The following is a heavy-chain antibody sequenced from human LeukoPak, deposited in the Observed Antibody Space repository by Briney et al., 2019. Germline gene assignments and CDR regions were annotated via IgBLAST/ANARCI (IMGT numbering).Heavy chain of an antibody. V-gene: IGHV1-69*13. Sequence: SVTVSCKASGGTFSSYAISWVRQAPGQGLEWMGGIIPIFGTANYAQKFQGRVTITADESTSTAYMELSSLRSEDTAVYYCARDDNDVVVTAMRPWGQGTLVTVSS. D-gene: IGHD2-21*02. J-gene: IGHJ5*02. CDR2: IIPIFGTA. CDR3: ARDDNDVVVTAMRP. CDR1: GGTFSSYA.